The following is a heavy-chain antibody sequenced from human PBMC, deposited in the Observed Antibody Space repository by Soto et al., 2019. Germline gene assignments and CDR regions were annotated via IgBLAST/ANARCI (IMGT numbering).Heavy chain of an antibody. CDR1: GGSISSGGYY. V-gene: IGHV4-31*03. Sequence: SETLSLTCTVSGGSISSGGYYWSWIRQHPGKGLEWIGYIYYSGSTYYNPSLKSRVTISVDTSKDQFSLKLSSVTAADTAVYYCARDSYSSSWYWFDPWGQGTLVTVSS. CDR3: ARDSYSSSWYWFDP. CDR2: IYYSGST. D-gene: IGHD6-13*01. J-gene: IGHJ5*02.